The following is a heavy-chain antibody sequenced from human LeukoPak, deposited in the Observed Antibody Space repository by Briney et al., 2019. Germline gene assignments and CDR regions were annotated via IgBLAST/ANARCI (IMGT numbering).Heavy chain of an antibody. J-gene: IGHJ4*02. CDR2: ISTSGANT. CDR1: GFTFTTHA. Sequence: GGSLRLSCVVSGFTFTTHAMSWVRQAPGKGLEWVSSISTSGANTYYTTSVEGRFTISRDISRNTLYLRMNSLRADDAALYYCAKCPLENCRGGFDFWGRGTLVTVSS. D-gene: IGHD1-1*01. CDR3: AKCPLENCRGGFDF. V-gene: IGHV3-23*01.